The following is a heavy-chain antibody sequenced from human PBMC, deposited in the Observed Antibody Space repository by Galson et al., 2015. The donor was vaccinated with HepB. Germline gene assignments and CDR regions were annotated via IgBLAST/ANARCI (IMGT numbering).Heavy chain of an antibody. CDR2: ISWNSGSI. D-gene: IGHD5-18*01. J-gene: IGHJ3*02. CDR3: AKDIRRQTMVTDAFDI. Sequence: SLRLSCAASGFTFDDYAMHWVRQAPGKGLEWVSGISWNSGSIGYADSVKGRFTISRDNAKNSLYLQMNSLRAEDTALYYCAKDIRRQTMVTDAFDIWGQGTMVTVSS. V-gene: IGHV3-9*01. CDR1: GFTFDDYA.